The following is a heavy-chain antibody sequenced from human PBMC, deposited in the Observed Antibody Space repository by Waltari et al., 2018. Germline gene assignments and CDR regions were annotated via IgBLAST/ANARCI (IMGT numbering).Heavy chain of an antibody. CDR2: INSNGGST. CDR3: ARSSGSYWYFDL. J-gene: IGHJ2*01. V-gene: IGHV3-64*07. D-gene: IGHD1-26*01. Sequence: EVQLVESGGGLVQPGGSLRLSCAASGFTFSSYAMHWVRQAPGKGLEYVSAINSNGGSTYYADSVKGRFTISRDNSKNTLYLQMGSLRAEDMAVYYCARSSGSYWYFDLWGRGTLVTVSS. CDR1: GFTFSSYA.